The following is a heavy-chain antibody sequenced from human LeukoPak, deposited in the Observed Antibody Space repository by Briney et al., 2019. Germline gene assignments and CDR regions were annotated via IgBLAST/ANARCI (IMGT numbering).Heavy chain of an antibody. CDR3: ARGSAGSSWYYGMDV. V-gene: IGHV4-39*01. J-gene: IGHJ6*02. D-gene: IGHD6-13*01. CDR1: GGSISSSSYY. CDR2: IYYSGST. Sequence: SETLSLTCTVSGGSISSSSYYWGWIRQPPGKGLEWIGSIYYSGSTYYNPSLKSRVTISVDTSKNQFSLKLSSVTAADTAVYYCARGSAGSSWYYGMDVWGQGTTVTVSS.